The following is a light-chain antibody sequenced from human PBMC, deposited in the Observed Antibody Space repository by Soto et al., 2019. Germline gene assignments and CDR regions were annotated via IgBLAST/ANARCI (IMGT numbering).Light chain of an antibody. CDR3: QQSYSTPWYT. CDR1: QSISSY. J-gene: IGKJ2*01. CDR2: AAS. V-gene: IGKV1-39*01. Sequence: DIQMTQSPSSLSASVGDRVTITCRASQSISSYLNWYQQKPGKAPKLLIYAASSLQSGDPSRFSGSGSGTDFTLTISSLQPEDFATYYCQQSYSTPWYTFGQGTKLEIK.